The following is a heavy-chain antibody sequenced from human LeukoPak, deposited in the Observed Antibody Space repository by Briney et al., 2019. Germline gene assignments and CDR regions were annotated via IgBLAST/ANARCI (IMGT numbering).Heavy chain of an antibody. D-gene: IGHD3-3*01. Sequence: GGSLRLSCAASGFTFSDYYMNWVRQAPGKGLEWVSSISSSSSYIYYADSVKGRFTISRDNAKNSLYLQMNSLRAEDTAVYYCARDAQDTIFGVVPRPLDYWGQGTLVTVSS. J-gene: IGHJ4*02. V-gene: IGHV3-21*01. CDR3: ARDAQDTIFGVVPRPLDY. CDR1: GFTFSDYY. CDR2: ISSSSSYI.